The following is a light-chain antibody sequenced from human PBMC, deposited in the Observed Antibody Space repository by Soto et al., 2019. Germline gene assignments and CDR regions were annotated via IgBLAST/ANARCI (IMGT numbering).Light chain of an antibody. CDR3: GSWDSSLSAYV. CDR1: SSNIGGNS. V-gene: IGLV1-51*01. J-gene: IGLJ1*01. CDR2: DDN. Sequence: QSVLTRPAAVSAAPGQQITISCSGSSSNIGGNSVSWYQQLPGTAPKLLIDDDNKRPPGIPDRFSGSKSGTSATLGITGFQTGDEADYYCGSWDSSLSAYVFGTGTKVTVL.